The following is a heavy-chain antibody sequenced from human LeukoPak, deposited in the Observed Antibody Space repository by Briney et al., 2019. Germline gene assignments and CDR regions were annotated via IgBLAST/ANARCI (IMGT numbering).Heavy chain of an antibody. CDR3: ARGLGSGWFRTPYYYYGMDV. CDR1: GYTFTRYG. V-gene: IGHV1-18*01. CDR2: ISAYNGNT. Sequence: GASVKVSCKASGYTFTRYGISWVRQAPGQGLEWMGWISAYNGNTNYAQKLQGRVTMTTDTSTSTAYMELRSLRSDDTAVYYCARGLGSGWFRTPYYYYGMDVWGQGTTVTVSS. D-gene: IGHD6-19*01. J-gene: IGHJ6*02.